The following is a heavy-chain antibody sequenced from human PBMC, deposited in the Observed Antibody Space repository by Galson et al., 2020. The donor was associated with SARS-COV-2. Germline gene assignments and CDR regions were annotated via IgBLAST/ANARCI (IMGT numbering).Heavy chain of an antibody. J-gene: IGHJ4*02. CDR1: GFTFGAYA. CDR3: ARDSGSPYYYGSGTYPIFDF. CDR2: ISYDGNMK. Sequence: GGSLRLSCAASGFTFGAYALHWVRQAPGKGLEWVAVISYDGNMKYYAGSVKGRFTISRHNSKNTLYLQLSSLTTEDTALYYCARDSGSPYYYGSGTYPIFDFWGRGTLVSVFS. V-gene: IGHV3-30*04. D-gene: IGHD3-10*01.